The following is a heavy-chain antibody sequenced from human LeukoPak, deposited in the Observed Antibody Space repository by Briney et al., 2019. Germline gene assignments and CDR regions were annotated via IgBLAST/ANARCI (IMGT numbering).Heavy chain of an antibody. J-gene: IGHJ4*02. V-gene: IGHV1-18*01. CDR2: ISTYNGNK. Sequence: AWISTYNGNKNYAQKLQGRVTMTTDTSTSTAYMELRSLRSDDTAVYYCARGPTVTSSNDYWGQGTLVTVSS. D-gene: IGHD4-17*01. CDR3: ARGPTVTSSNDY.